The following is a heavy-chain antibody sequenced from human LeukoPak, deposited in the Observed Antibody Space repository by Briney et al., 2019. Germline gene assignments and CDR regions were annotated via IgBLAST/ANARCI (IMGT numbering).Heavy chain of an antibody. V-gene: IGHV3-30*03. J-gene: IGHJ4*02. D-gene: IGHD1-26*01. CDR1: GFTFSSYG. CDR3: ATLGATTNVSDY. CDR2: ISYDGSNK. Sequence: GGSLRLSCAASGFTFSSYGMHWVRQAPGKGLEWVAVISYDGSNKYYADSVKGRFTISRDNFKNTLYLQMNSLRAEDPAVYYCATLGATTNVSDYWGQGTLVTVSS.